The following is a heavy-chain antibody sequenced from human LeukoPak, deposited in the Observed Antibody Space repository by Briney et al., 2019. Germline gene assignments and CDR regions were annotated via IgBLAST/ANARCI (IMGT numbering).Heavy chain of an antibody. Sequence: GGSLRLSCAASGFTFSDYSMNWVRQAPGKGLEWVSYISTTSSSTIYYADSVKGRFTIPRDNAKRSLYLQMNRLRVDDTAVYFCARGAYGWTFNPWGQGTLVSVSS. J-gene: IGHJ5*02. CDR2: ISTTSSSTI. CDR1: GFTFSDYS. V-gene: IGHV3-48*01. D-gene: IGHD3-10*01. CDR3: ARGAYGWTFNP.